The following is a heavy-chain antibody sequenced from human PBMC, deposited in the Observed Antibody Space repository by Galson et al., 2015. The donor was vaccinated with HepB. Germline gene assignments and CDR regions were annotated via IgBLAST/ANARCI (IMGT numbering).Heavy chain of an antibody. CDR3: ARHSGCSGGSCYSISHAFDI. CDR1: GGSISSSSYY. Sequence: ETLSLTCTVSGGSISSSSYYWGWIRQPPGKGLEWIGSIYYSGSTYYNPSLKSRVTISVDTSKNQFSLKLSSVTAADTAVYYCARHSGCSGGSCYSISHAFDIWGQGTMVTVSS. D-gene: IGHD2-15*01. V-gene: IGHV4-39*01. J-gene: IGHJ3*02. CDR2: IYYSGST.